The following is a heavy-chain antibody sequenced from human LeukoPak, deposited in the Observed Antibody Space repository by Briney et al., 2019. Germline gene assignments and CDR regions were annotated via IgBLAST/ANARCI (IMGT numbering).Heavy chain of an antibody. D-gene: IGHD3-10*02. CDR1: GGSISSSSYY. CDR3: AVGYTMSFDY. J-gene: IGHJ4*02. V-gene: IGHV4-39*01. CDR2: IYYSGST. Sequence: SETLSLTCTVSGGSISSSSYYWGWIRQPPGKGLEWIGSIYYSGSTYYNPSLKSRVTISVDTSKNQFSLKLSSVTAADTAVYYCAVGYTMSFDYWGQGTLVTVSS.